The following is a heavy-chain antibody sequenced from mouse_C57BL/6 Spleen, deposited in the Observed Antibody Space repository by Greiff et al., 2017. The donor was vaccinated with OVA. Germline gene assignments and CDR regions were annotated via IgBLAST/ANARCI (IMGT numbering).Heavy chain of an antibody. Sequence: EVQLQRSGPELVKPGASVKISCKASGYTFTDYYMNWVKQSHGKSLEWIGDINPNNGGTSYNQKFKGKATLTVDKSSSTAYMELRSLTSEDSAVYYCRGYLYYYAMDYWGQGTSVTVSS. D-gene: IGHD2-2*01. CDR1: GYTFTDYY. J-gene: IGHJ4*01. CDR3: RGYLYYYAMDY. CDR2: INPNNGGT. V-gene: IGHV1-26*01.